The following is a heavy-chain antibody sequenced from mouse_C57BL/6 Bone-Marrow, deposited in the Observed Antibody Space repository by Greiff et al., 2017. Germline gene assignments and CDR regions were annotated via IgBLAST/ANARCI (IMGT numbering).Heavy chain of an antibody. D-gene: IGHD1-3*01. CDR2: IDPENGDT. CDR1: GFNIKDDY. J-gene: IGHJ1*03. V-gene: IGHV14-4*01. CDR3: TTCYNTECFDF. Sequence: VQLQQSGAELVRPGASVKLSCTASGFNIKDDYMHWVKQRPEQGLEWIGWIDPENGDTEYASKFQGKATITADTSSNTAYLQLSSLTSEDTAVYYCTTCYNTECFDFWGTGTTVTVSS.